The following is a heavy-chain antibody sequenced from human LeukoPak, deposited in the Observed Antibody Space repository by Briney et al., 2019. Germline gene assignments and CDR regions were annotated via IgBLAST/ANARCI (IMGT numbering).Heavy chain of an antibody. CDR3: ARGSVIGYYYYYMDV. CDR1: GYTFTSYA. J-gene: IGHJ6*03. CDR2: INTNTGNP. Sequence: ASVKVSCKASGYTFTSYAMNWVRQAPGQGLEWMGWINTNTGNPTYAQGFTGRFVFSLDTSVSTAYLQISSLKAEDTAVYYCARGSVIGYYYYYMDVWGKGTTVTASS. D-gene: IGHD3-10*01. V-gene: IGHV7-4-1*02.